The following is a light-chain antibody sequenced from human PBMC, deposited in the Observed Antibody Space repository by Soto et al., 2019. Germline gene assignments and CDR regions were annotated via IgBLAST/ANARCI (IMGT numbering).Light chain of an antibody. J-gene: IGKJ5*01. CDR1: QSVRSDY. V-gene: IGKV3-20*01. CDR2: GAS. CDR3: QRYGTSPPDT. Sequence: EIVLTQSPDTLSLSPGQRATLSCRASQSVRSDYFAWYQQKPGQAPRLLFHGASSRAAGIPDRFSGSGSGTDFTLTISRLEPEDVAVYYCQRYGTSPPDTFGQGTRLEI.